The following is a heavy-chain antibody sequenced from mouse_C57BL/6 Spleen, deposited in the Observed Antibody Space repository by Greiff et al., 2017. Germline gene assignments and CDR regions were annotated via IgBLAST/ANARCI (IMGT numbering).Heavy chain of an antibody. V-gene: IGHV1-69*01. CDR2: IDPSNSYT. CDR1: GYTFTSYW. Sequence: QVQLQQPGAELVMPGASVKLSCKASGYTFTSYWMHWVKQRPGQGLEWIGEIDPSNSYTNYNQQFKGKSTLTVDKSSSTAYMQLSSLTSEDSAVYYCARGTVVATDYFDYWGQGTTLTVSS. D-gene: IGHD1-1*01. CDR3: ARGTVVATDYFDY. J-gene: IGHJ2*01.